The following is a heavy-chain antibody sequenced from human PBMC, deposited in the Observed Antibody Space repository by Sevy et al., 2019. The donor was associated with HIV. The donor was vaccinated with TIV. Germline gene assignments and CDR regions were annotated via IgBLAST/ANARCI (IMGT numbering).Heavy chain of an antibody. V-gene: IGHV3-73*01. Sequence: GGSRRPSFAAPGFTFSGSAMHWARQASGKGLGWVGRIRSRVNSHASAYAASVKGRFTISRDDSENTPCLQMSSLKTEDTAVYYCTASMKTDVLRYFDWLEDPPFDHWGQGTLVTVSS. CDR2: IRSRVNSHAS. CDR1: GFTFSGSA. D-gene: IGHD3-9*01. CDR3: TASMKTDVLRYFDWLEDPPFDH. J-gene: IGHJ4*02.